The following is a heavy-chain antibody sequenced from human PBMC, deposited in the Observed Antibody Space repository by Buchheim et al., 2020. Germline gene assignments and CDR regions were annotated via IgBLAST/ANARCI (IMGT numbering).Heavy chain of an antibody. D-gene: IGHD1-1*01. Sequence: EVKLVESGGGLVQPGGSLRLSCEASGFSFASYNMNWVRRAPGKGLEWIAYIPSSSDYMYYGESVEGRFTVSRDNAKNSLFLQMSNLRADDTAVYYCARMGTSGTTGYFYHYGMDVWGQGTT. CDR2: IPSSSDYM. J-gene: IGHJ6*02. CDR1: GFSFASYN. V-gene: IGHV3-48*01. CDR3: ARMGTSGTTGYFYHYGMDV.